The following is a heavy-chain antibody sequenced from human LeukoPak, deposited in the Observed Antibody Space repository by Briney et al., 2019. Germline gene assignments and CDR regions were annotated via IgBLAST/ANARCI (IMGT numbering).Heavy chain of an antibody. Sequence: PSETLSLTCTVSGGSISSYFWSWIRQPPGKGLEWMGNIYYSGSTNYNPSLKSRVTISVDTSKNQFSLKLSSVTAADTAVYYCARGHFLGTGTNWFDPWGQGTLVTVSP. CDR1: GGSISSYF. V-gene: IGHV4-59*01. J-gene: IGHJ5*02. CDR2: IYYSGST. CDR3: ARGHFLGTGTNWFDP. D-gene: IGHD1-1*01.